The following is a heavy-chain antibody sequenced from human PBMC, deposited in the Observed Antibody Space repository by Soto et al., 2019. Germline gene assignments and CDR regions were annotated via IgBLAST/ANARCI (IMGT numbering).Heavy chain of an antibody. J-gene: IGHJ4*02. Sequence: GGSLRLSCAASGLTVSSNYMSWVRQAPGKGLEWVSVIYSGGSTYYADSVKGRFTISRDNSKNTLYLQMNSLRAEDTAVYYCARSGITMVRGVSDYWGQGTLVTVSS. CDR1: GLTVSSNY. CDR3: ARSGITMVRGVSDY. D-gene: IGHD3-10*01. V-gene: IGHV3-66*01. CDR2: IYSGGST.